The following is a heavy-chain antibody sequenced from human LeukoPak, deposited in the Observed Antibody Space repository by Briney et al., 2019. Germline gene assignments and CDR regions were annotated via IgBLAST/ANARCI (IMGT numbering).Heavy chain of an antibody. J-gene: IGHJ6*02. D-gene: IGHD2-15*01. CDR2: IKQDGSEK. V-gene: IGHV3-7*01. CDR1: GFTFSSYW. CDR3: ARDEIIVVVVAAKGGNYYGMDV. Sequence: GGSLRLSCAASGFTFSSYWMSWVRQAPGKGLEWVANIKQDGSEKYYVDSVKGRFTISRDNAKNSLYLQMNSLRAEDTAVYYCARDEIIVVVVAAKGGNYYGMDVWGQGTTVTVSS.